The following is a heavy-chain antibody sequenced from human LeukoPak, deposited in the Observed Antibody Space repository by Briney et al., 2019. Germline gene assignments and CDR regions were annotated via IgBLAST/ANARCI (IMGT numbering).Heavy chain of an antibody. J-gene: IGHJ6*02. D-gene: IGHD2-15*01. CDR1: GFTFSRYG. CDR2: ISYDGSNK. V-gene: IGHV3-30-3*01. Sequence: PGRSLRLSCAASGFTFSRYGMHWVRQAPGKGLEWVAVISYDGSNKYYADSVKGRFTISRDNSKNTLFLLMNSLRAEDTAVYYCARESVGYCSGGSCYGTDVWGQGTTVTVSS. CDR3: ARESVGYCSGGSCYGTDV.